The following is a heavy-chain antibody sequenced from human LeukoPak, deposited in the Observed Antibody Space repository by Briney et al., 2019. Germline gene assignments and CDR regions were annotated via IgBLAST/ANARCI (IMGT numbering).Heavy chain of an antibody. Sequence: ALVKVSCKASGYTFTSHDINWVRQAPGQGLEWMGWISAYNGNANYAHNLQGRVTMTTDTSTSTAYVELRGLTSDDTAVYYCAREAASGVYFDYWGQGTLVTVSS. CDR2: ISAYNGNA. V-gene: IGHV1-18*01. J-gene: IGHJ4*02. D-gene: IGHD2-8*02. CDR3: AREAASGVYFDY. CDR1: GYTFTSHD.